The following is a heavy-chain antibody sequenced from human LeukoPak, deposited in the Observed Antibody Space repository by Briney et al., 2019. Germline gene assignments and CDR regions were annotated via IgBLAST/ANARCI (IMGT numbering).Heavy chain of an antibody. Sequence: GRSLRLSCAASGFTFSSYAMPWVRQAPGKGLEWVAVISYDGSNKYYADSVKGRFTISRDNSKNTLYLQMNSLRAEDTAVYYCARDLLHKITYYYDSSGIRGFDYWGQGTLVTVSS. CDR1: GFTFSSYA. CDR2: ISYDGSNK. CDR3: ARDLLHKITYYYDSSGIRGFDY. V-gene: IGHV3-30-3*01. J-gene: IGHJ4*02. D-gene: IGHD3-22*01.